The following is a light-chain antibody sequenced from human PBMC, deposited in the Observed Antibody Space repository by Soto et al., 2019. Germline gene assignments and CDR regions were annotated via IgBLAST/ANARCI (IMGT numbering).Light chain of an antibody. CDR2: GTS. V-gene: IGKV3-20*01. Sequence: EIVLTQSPGTLSLSPGERATLSCWASQSVSRTFLAWYQQKPGQAPRLLIYGTSSRATGIPDRFSGSGSGTDFTLTITRLEPEDFGVYYCQQYRTFGQGTKVDIK. CDR1: QSVSRTF. J-gene: IGKJ1*01. CDR3: QQYRT.